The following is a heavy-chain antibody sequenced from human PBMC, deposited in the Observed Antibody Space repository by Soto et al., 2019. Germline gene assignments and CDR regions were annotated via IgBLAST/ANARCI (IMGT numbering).Heavy chain of an antibody. CDR3: AKGRGQNWNIDY. CDR2: ISGSGGTA. CDR1: GFTFSSYA. D-gene: IGHD1-1*01. Sequence: EVQLLEFGGGSVQPGGSLRLSCAASGFTFSSYAMHWVRRPPGKGLEWVSSISGSGGTAYYADSVKGRFSISRDSLVNTLYLQMNSLIAEETAVYYCAKGRGQNWNIDYWGQGTLVTVSP. V-gene: IGHV3-23*01. J-gene: IGHJ4*02.